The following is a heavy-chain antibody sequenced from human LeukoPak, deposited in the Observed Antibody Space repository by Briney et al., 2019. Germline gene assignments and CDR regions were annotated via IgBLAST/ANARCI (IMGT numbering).Heavy chain of an antibody. CDR2: INPNSGGT. D-gene: IGHD2-15*01. V-gene: IGHV1-2*06. Sequence: GASVKVSCKASGYTFTGYYMHWVRQAPGQGLEWMGRINPNSGGTNYAQKFQGRVTMTRDTSISTAYMELSRLRSDDTAVYYCARLGYCSGGSCDGFDYWGQGTLVTVST. J-gene: IGHJ4*02. CDR1: GYTFTGYY. CDR3: ARLGYCSGGSCDGFDY.